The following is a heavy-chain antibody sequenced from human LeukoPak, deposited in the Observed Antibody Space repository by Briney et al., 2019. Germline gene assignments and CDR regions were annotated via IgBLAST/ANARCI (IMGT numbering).Heavy chain of an antibody. D-gene: IGHD3-22*01. J-gene: IGHJ4*02. CDR2: IGQDGNEK. CDR1: GSNFNTYY. V-gene: IGHV3-7*03. Sequence: GGSLRLSCTASGSNFNTYYMSWVRRAPGEGLEWVANIGQDGNEKNYVDSVKGRFTISRDNSKNTLYLQMNSLRAEDTAVYYCAKDQETSYYYDSSGPIDYWGQGTLVTVSS. CDR3: AKDQETSYYYDSSGPIDY.